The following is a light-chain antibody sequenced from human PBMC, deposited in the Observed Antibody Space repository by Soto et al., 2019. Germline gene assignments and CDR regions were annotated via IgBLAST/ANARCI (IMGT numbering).Light chain of an antibody. CDR1: QGISSY. CDR3: QQYYSYPRT. J-gene: IGKJ1*01. CDR2: AAS. V-gene: IGKV1-8*01. Sequence: AIRMTQSPSSLSASTGDRVTITCRASQGISSYLAWYQQKPGKAPTLLIYAASTLQGGVPSRFSGSGSGTDFTLTTSCLQSEDFATYYCQQYYSYPRTFGQGTKVEIK.